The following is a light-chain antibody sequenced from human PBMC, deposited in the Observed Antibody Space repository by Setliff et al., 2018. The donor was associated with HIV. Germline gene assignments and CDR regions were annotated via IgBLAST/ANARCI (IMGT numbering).Light chain of an antibody. CDR3: CSYAGSYCV. V-gene: IGLV2-11*01. Sequence: QSALAQPRSVSGSPGQSVTISCTGTSSDVGGYNYVSWYQQHPGKAPKLMIYDVSKRPSGVPDRFSGSKSGNTASLTISGLQAEDVADYYCCSYAGSYCVFGTGTKATV. J-gene: IGLJ1*01. CDR2: DVS. CDR1: SSDVGGYNY.